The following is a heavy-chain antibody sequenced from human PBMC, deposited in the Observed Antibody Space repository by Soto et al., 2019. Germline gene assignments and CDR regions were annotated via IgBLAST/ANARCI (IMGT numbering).Heavy chain of an antibody. Sequence: QVQLVQSGAEVKKPGASVKVSCKASGYTFTSYAMHWVRQAPGQRLEWMGWINAGNGNTKYSQKFQGRVTITRDTSASTAYMELSSLRSEDTAVYYCARAGVTYYDSSGYYLLNYWGQGTLVTVSS. CDR2: INAGNGNT. CDR1: GYTFTSYA. V-gene: IGHV1-3*01. D-gene: IGHD3-22*01. CDR3: ARAGVTYYDSSGYYLLNY. J-gene: IGHJ4*02.